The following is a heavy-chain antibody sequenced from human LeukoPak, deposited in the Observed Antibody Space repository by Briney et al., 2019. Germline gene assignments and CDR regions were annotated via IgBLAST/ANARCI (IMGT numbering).Heavy chain of an antibody. CDR2: MYAGGTT. CDR3: ARGSGSGWPLDR. D-gene: IGHD6-19*01. CDR1: GVIVSRNF. J-gene: IGHJ5*02. Sequence: PEGSLRLSCAASGVIVSRNFMSWVRQAAGKVLQWVAIMYAGGTTDYSDSVRGRFHISRDSSNNTLSLQINSLRAEDTAVYYCARGSGSGWPLDRWGQGALVTVSS. V-gene: IGHV3-53*01.